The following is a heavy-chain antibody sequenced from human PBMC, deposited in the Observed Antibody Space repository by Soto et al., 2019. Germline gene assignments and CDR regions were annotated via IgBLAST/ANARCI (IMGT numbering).Heavy chain of an antibody. D-gene: IGHD6-13*01. CDR1: GGSISSYY. J-gene: IGHJ4*02. Sequence: SETLSLTCTVSGGSISSYYWSWIRQPPGKGLEWIGYIYYSGSTNYNPSLKSRVTISADTSKNQFSLKLSSVTAADTAVYYCARDGGIAAAGLDYWGQGTLVTVSS. V-gene: IGHV4-59*01. CDR3: ARDGGIAAAGLDY. CDR2: IYYSGST.